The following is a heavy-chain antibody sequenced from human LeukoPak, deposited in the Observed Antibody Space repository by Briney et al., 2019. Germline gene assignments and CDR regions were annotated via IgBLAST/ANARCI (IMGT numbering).Heavy chain of an antibody. CDR3: AKDLLALAYCGGDCYLPGDY. J-gene: IGHJ4*02. Sequence: PGRSLRLSCAASGFTFSSYGMHWVRQAPGKGLEWVAVISYDGSNKYYADSVKGRFTISRDNSKNTLYLQMNSPRAEDTAVYYCAKDLLALAYCGGDCYLPGDYWGQGTLVTVSS. CDR2: ISYDGSNK. D-gene: IGHD2-21*02. V-gene: IGHV3-30*18. CDR1: GFTFSSYG.